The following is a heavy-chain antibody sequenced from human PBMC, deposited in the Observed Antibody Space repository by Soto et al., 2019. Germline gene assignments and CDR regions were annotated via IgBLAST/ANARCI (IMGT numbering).Heavy chain of an antibody. CDR2: IYLDDDK. Sequence: SGPQLMNPTQTLTLTCTFSGISLSTSEVGVGWIHHPPGNALEWLALIYLDDDKRYSPSLKSRLTITMDTSKNQVVLTTTNMDPVDAATYYCARTAYGEIGWFDPWGQGTLVTVSS. CDR3: ARTAYGEIGWFDP. D-gene: IGHD4-17*01. J-gene: IGHJ5*02. CDR1: GISLSTSEVG. V-gene: IGHV2-5*02.